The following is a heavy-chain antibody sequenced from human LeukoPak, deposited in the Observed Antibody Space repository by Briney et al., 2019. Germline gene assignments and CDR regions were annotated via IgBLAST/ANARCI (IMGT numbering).Heavy chain of an antibody. CDR2: IYYSGST. D-gene: IGHD3-22*01. CDR3: ARGPPTDYYDFPTNWYFDL. V-gene: IGHV4-31*03. J-gene: IGHJ2*01. CDR1: GGSISSGGYY. Sequence: SETLSLTCTVSGGSISSGGYYWSWIRQHPGKGLEWIGYIYYSGSTYYNPSLKSRVTISVDRSKNQFSLRLSSVTAADTAVYYCARGPPTDYYDFPTNWYFDLWGRGTLVTVSS.